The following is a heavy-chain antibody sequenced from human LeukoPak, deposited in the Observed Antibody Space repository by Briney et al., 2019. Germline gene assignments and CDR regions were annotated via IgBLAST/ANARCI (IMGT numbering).Heavy chain of an antibody. CDR2: ISYDGSNK. CDR1: GFTFSSYA. CDR3: AREARWGPMDV. J-gene: IGHJ6*03. D-gene: IGHD3-16*01. V-gene: IGHV3-30*04. Sequence: GGSLRLSCAASGFTFSSYAMHWVRQAPGKGLEWVAVISYDGSNKYYADSVKGRFTISRDNSKNTLYLQMNSLRAEDTAVYYCAREARWGPMDVWGKGTTVTVSS.